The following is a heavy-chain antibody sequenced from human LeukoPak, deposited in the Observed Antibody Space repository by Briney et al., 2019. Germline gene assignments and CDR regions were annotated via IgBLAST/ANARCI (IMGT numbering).Heavy chain of an antibody. CDR2: ISGSGGST. CDR1: GFTFSSYA. V-gene: IGHV3-23*01. D-gene: IGHD3-22*01. J-gene: IGHJ4*02. Sequence: GGSLRLSCAASGFTFSSYAMSWVRQAPGKGLEWVSAISGSGGSTYYADSVKGRFTISRDNSKNTLYLQMNSLRAEDTAVYYCAKYYYDSPRAGSFDYWGQGTLVTVSS. CDR3: AKYYYDSPRAGSFDY.